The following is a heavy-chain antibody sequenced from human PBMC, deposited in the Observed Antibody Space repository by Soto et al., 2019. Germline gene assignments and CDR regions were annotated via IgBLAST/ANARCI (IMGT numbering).Heavy chain of an antibody. CDR3: ASRKSSPYFDY. Sequence: TLSLPCTVSGGSLSSGDYYWSWIRQPPGKGLEWIGNIYYSGSTYYNPSLKSRVTISIDTSKNQFSLKLSSVTAADTAVYYCASRKSSPYFDYWGQGTLVTVSS. CDR2: IYYSGST. D-gene: IGHD3-10*01. CDR1: GGSLSSGDYY. V-gene: IGHV4-30-4*01. J-gene: IGHJ4*02.